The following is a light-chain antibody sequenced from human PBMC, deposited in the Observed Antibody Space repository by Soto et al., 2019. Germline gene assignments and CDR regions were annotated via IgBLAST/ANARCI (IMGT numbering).Light chain of an antibody. CDR2: DVS. CDR1: SSDVGGYNY. J-gene: IGLJ1*01. Sequence: QSALTQPASVSGPPGQSITISCTGTSSDVGGYNYVSWYQQHPGKAPKLMIYDVSDRPSGVSNRFSGSKSGNTASLTITGLQAEDEADYYCSSYTSGFYVFGTGTKVTVL. CDR3: SSYTSGFYV. V-gene: IGLV2-14*01.